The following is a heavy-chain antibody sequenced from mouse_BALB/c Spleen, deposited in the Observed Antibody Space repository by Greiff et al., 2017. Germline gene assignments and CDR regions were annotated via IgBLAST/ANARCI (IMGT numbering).Heavy chain of an antibody. J-gene: IGHJ4*01. D-gene: IGHD1-1*01. Sequence: VQLQQSGAELVKPGASVKLSCKASGYTFTSYYMYWVKQRPGQGLEWIGEINPSNGGTNFNEKFKSKATLTVDKSSSTAYMQLSSLTSEDSAVYYCTSSSYAMDYWGQGTSVTVSS. CDR3: TSSSYAMDY. CDR2: INPSNGGT. CDR1: GYTFTSYY. V-gene: IGHV1S16*01.